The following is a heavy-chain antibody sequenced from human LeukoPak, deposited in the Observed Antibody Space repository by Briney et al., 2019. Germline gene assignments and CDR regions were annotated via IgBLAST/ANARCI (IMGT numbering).Heavy chain of an antibody. CDR1: GYTLTELS. CDR3: ATSGASGTFYYYYGMDV. Sequence: ASVKVSCKVSGYTLTELSMHWVRQAPGKGLEWMGGFDPEDGETIYAQKLQGRVTMTEDTSTDTAYMELSSLRSEDTAVYYCATSGASGTFYYYYGMDVWGQGTTVTVSS. D-gene: IGHD3-10*01. V-gene: IGHV1-24*01. CDR2: FDPEDGET. J-gene: IGHJ6*02.